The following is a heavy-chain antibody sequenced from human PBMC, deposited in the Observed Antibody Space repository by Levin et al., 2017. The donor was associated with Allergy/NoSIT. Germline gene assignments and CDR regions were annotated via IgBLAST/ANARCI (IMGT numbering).Heavy chain of an antibody. J-gene: IGHJ4*02. Sequence: EASVKVSCKASGGTFSSYTISWVRQAPGQGLEWMGRIIPILGIANYAQKFQGRVTITADKSTSTAYMELSSLRSEDTAVYYCASKPKLRGSGSYHDYWGQGTLVTVSS. CDR2: IIPILGIA. D-gene: IGHD3-10*01. V-gene: IGHV1-69*02. CDR1: GGTFSSYT. CDR3: ASKPKLRGSGSYHDY.